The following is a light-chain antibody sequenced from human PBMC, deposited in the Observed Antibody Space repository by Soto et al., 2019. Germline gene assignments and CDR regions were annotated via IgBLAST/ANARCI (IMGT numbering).Light chain of an antibody. Sequence: EIVLTQSPGTLSLSPGERATLSCRASQSVSSNNLAWYQQRPGQAPRVVIYGASTRATGIPERFSGSGSGTDFTLTISRLEPEDFAVYYCQLYTYFGPGTRVDIK. J-gene: IGKJ3*01. CDR1: QSVSSNN. V-gene: IGKV3-20*01. CDR2: GAS. CDR3: QLYTY.